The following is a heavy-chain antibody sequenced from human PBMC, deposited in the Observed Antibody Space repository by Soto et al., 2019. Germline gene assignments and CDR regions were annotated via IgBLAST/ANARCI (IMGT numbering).Heavy chain of an antibody. D-gene: IGHD1-26*01. CDR1: GFTFDDYA. CDR3: AKDGWGLPPDP. V-gene: IGHV3-23*04. CDR2: ISGVGGNT. J-gene: IGHJ5*02. Sequence: EVQLVESGGGLVQPGRSLRLSCAASGFTFDDYAMHWVRQAPGKGLEWVSGISGVGGNTYYADSVKGRFTISRDNSKNTLHLQMNSLRVEDTAVYYCAKDGWGLPPDPWGQGTLVTVSS.